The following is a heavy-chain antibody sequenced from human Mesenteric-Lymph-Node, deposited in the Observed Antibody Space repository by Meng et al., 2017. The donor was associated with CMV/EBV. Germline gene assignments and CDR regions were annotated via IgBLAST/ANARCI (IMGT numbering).Heavy chain of an antibody. Sequence: ASGFTFSSYSMNWVRQAPGKGLEWVSSISSSSSYIYYADSVKGRFTISRDNAKNSLYLQMNSLRAEDTAVYYCARDYSSGWYDYFDYWGQGTLVTVSS. V-gene: IGHV3-21*01. CDR3: ARDYSSGWYDYFDY. CDR2: ISSSSSYI. CDR1: GFTFSSYS. J-gene: IGHJ4*02. D-gene: IGHD6-19*01.